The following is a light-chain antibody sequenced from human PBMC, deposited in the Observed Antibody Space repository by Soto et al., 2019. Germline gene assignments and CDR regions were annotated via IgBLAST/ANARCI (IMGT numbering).Light chain of an antibody. V-gene: IGKV1-33*01. CDR3: QQYIGVPRT. Sequence: DLQMTQSPSSLSASVGDRVTISCQTSRDIRKYLNWYQQKPGKPPQLLIFEASNLETGVPSRFSGRGSGTNLNLTNSSLQPEDFATNYSQQYIGVPRTFRQGTKVDIK. CDR2: EAS. J-gene: IGKJ1*01. CDR1: RDIRKY.